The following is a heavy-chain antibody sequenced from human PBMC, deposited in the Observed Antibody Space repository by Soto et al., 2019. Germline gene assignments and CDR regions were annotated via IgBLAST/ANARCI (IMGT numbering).Heavy chain of an antibody. J-gene: IGHJ6*02. CDR3: ARHSYDILTGSGAFYYYYGMDV. V-gene: IGHV4-59*08. CDR1: GGSLSSYY. Sequence: PSETLSLTCVVSGGSLSSYYWSWIRQPPGKGLEWIGYIYYSGSTNYNPSLKSRVTISVDTSKNQFSLKLSSVTAADTAVYYCARHSYDILTGSGAFYYYYGMDVWGQGTTVTVSS. CDR2: IYYSGST. D-gene: IGHD3-9*01.